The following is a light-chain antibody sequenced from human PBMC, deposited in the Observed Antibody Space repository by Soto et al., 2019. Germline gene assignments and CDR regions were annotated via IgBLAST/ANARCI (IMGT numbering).Light chain of an antibody. J-gene: IGLJ1*01. V-gene: IGLV2-14*01. CDR1: SRDVGGSNY. Sequence: QSVGIQPASVSVSPGQSITISCTGTSRDVGGSNYVSWYQHHPHRAPKLLIYEVSYRPSGVSSRFSGSKSGNTASLTISGLQAEDEADYYCSSYTSSNTLEVFGVGTKVTVL. CDR2: EVS. CDR3: SSYTSSNTLEV.